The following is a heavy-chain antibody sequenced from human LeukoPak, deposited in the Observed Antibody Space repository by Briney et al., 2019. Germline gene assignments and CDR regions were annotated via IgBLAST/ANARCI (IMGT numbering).Heavy chain of an antibody. J-gene: IGHJ4*02. V-gene: IGHV3-23*01. Sequence: GGSLRLSCAASGFTFSSYAMSWVRQAPGKGLEWVSAISGSGGSTYYADPVKGRFTISRDSSKNTLYLQMNSLRAEDTAVYYCAKDHPFDYYYDSSGYFLYWGQGTLVTVSS. D-gene: IGHD3-22*01. CDR2: ISGSGGST. CDR3: AKDHPFDYYYDSSGYFLY. CDR1: GFTFSSYA.